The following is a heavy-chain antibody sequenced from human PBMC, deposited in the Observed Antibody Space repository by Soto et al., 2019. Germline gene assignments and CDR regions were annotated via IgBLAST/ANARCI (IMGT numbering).Heavy chain of an antibody. CDR3: ARDDRRAMAGDNWFDP. D-gene: IGHD6-19*01. CDR2: ISADNGHT. CDR1: GYTFSNYG. V-gene: IGHV1-18*01. J-gene: IGHJ5*02. Sequence: QVQLVQSGAEVKKPGASVRVSCKTSGYTFSNYGISWVRQAPGQGLEWMGWISADNGHTNFTQKLQGRVTMTTDTPPSTANMGRGSLGSEDTAVYYCARDDRRAMAGDNWFDPWGQGTLVTVSS.